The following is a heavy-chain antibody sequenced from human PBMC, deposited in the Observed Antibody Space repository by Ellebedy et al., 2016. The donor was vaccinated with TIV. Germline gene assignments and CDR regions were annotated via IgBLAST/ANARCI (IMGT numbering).Heavy chain of an antibody. D-gene: IGHD5-24*01. Sequence: AASVKVSCKASGYTFTGYYTHWVRQAPGQGLQWMGWINPKSGGTNYAQKFQGRVTMTRDTSISTAYMELSRLRSDDTAVYYCARDLGRDGYHPWGQGTLVTVSS. J-gene: IGHJ5*02. CDR2: INPKSGGT. CDR1: GYTFTGYY. V-gene: IGHV1-2*02. CDR3: ARDLGRDGYHP.